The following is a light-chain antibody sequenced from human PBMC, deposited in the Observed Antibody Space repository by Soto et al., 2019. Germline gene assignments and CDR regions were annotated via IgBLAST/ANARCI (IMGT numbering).Light chain of an antibody. CDR2: GAS. Sequence: EIVLTQSPGTLSLSPGEGATLSCRASQSVNRNYFAWYQQKPGQTPRLLIYGASSRATGIPDRFSGSGSGTEFTLSISRLQPEDFAVYYCQQYGSLYTFGQGTKLEIK. CDR1: QSVNRNY. CDR3: QQYGSLYT. J-gene: IGKJ2*01. V-gene: IGKV3-20*01.